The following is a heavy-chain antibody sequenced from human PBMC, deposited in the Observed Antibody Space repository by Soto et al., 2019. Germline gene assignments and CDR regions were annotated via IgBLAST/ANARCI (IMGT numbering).Heavy chain of an antibody. CDR2: IYYSGNT. Sequence: SETLSLTCTVSGGSISSGDYYWSWIRQPPGKGLEWIGYIYYSGNTYYNPSLKSRITMSVDTSKNQFSLTLSSVTAAATAVYYCAREDCRSTSCSYSTGSYYFDYWGQGTLVTGS. D-gene: IGHD2-2*01. V-gene: IGHV4-30-4*01. CDR3: AREDCRSTSCSYSTGSYYFDY. J-gene: IGHJ4*02. CDR1: GGSISSGDYY.